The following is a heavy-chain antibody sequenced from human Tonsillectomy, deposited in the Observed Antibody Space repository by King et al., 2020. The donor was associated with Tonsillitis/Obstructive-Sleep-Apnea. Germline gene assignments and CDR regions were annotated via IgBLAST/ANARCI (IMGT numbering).Heavy chain of an antibody. V-gene: IGHV4-31*03. CDR3: ARRYNYYDSSGYYARILDY. D-gene: IGHD3-22*01. J-gene: IGHJ4*02. Sequence: VQLQESGPGLVKPSQTLSLTCTVSGGSISSGGYYWSWIRQHPGKGLEWIGYIYYSGSTYYNPSLKSRVTISVDTSKNQFSLKLSSVTAADTAVYYCARRYNYYDSSGYYARILDYWGQGTLVTVSS. CDR2: IYYSGST. CDR1: GGSISSGGYY.